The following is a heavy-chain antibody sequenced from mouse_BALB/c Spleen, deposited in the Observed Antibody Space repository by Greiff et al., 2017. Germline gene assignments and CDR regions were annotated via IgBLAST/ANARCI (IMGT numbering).Heavy chain of an antibody. CDR1: GFTFSSYT. CDR3: ARSAMITAWFAY. Sequence: EVQLVESGGGLVQPGGSLKLSCAASGFTFSSYTMPWVRQTPEKGLEWVAYISNGGGSTYYPDTVKGRFTISRDNAKNTLYLQMSSLKSEDTAMYYCARSAMITAWFAYWGQGTLVTVSA. D-gene: IGHD2-4*01. CDR2: ISNGGGST. V-gene: IGHV5-12-2*01. J-gene: IGHJ3*01.